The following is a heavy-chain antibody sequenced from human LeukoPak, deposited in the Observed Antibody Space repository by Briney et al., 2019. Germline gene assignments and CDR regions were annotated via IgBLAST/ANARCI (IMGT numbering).Heavy chain of an antibody. D-gene: IGHD3-22*01. J-gene: IGHJ5*02. CDR3: ARSSAYYYDSSGYYPPRWFDP. CDR2: ISSSGSTI. Sequence: PGGSLRLSCAASGFTFSDYYMSWIRQAPGKGLEWVSYISSSGSTIYYADSVKGRFTISRDNAKNSLYLQMNSLRAEDTAVYYCARSSAYYYDSSGYYPPRWFDPWGQGTLVTVSS. CDR1: GFTFSDYY. V-gene: IGHV3-11*01.